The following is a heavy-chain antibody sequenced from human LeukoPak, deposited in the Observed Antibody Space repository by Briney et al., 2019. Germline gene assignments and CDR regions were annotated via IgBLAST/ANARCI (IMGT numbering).Heavy chain of an antibody. J-gene: IGHJ5*02. Sequence: SETLSLTCTVSGGSISSSSYYWGWIRQPPGKGLEWIGSIYHSGSTYYNPSLKSRVTISVDTSSSQFSLKLTSVTAADTAVYYCVAWFGDYNNWFDPWGQGTLVTASS. D-gene: IGHD3-10*01. CDR2: IYHSGST. CDR1: GGSISSSSYY. V-gene: IGHV4-39*07. CDR3: VAWFGDYNNWFDP.